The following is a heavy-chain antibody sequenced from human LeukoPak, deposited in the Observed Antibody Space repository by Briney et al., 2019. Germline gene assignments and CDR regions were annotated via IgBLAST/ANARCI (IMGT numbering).Heavy chain of an antibody. CDR2: IYSGGST. Sequence: GGSLRLSCAASGFTVSSNYMSWVRQAPGKGLEWVSVIYSGGSTYYADSVKGRFTISRDNSKSTLYLQMNSLRAEDTAVYYCARQRWLQLGWFDPWGQGTLVTVSS. CDR3: ARQRWLQLGWFDP. D-gene: IGHD5-24*01. V-gene: IGHV3-53*01. J-gene: IGHJ5*02. CDR1: GFTVSSNY.